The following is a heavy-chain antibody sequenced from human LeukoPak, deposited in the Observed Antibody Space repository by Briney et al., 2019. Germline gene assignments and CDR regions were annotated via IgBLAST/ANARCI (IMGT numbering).Heavy chain of an antibody. CDR1: GGSISSYY. J-gene: IGHJ2*01. V-gene: IGHV4-59*08. CDR3: ARQGGGFWYFDL. Sequence: SEALSLTCTVSGGSISSYYWSWIRQPPGKGLEWIGYICYSGSTNYNPSLKSRVTISVDTSKNQFSLKLSSVTAADTAVYYCARQGGGFWYFDLWGRGTLVTVSS. CDR2: ICYSGST. D-gene: IGHD6-25*01.